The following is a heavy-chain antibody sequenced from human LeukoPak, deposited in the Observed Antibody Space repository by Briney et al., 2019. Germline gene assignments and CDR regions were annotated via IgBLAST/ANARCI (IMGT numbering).Heavy chain of an antibody. CDR2: IYPGDSDT. V-gene: IGHV5-51*01. Sequence: GESLKISCKGSGYIFTSYWIGWVRQMPGKGLEWMGIIYPGDSDTRYSPSFQGQVTISADRSITTAYLQWSSLKASDTAMYYCARLYLPYTSAWYGSAFDIWGQGTMVTVSS. CDR3: ARLYLPYTSAWYGSAFDI. J-gene: IGHJ3*02. CDR1: GYIFTSYW. D-gene: IGHD6-13*01.